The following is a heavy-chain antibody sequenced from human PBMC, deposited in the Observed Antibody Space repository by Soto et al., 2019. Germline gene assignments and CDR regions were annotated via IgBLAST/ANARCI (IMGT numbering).Heavy chain of an antibody. J-gene: IGHJ3*01. D-gene: IGHD4-17*01. V-gene: IGHV3-23*01. Sequence: EVQLLESGEPGGSLRVSCVASGFTLSDYAMTWVRQAPGKGLEWVSSIRGSGVGTTYADSVRGRFTILRDNSKNTLYLQMNSLRAEDTAVYYCARDPNGDYVGAFDGWGQGTMVTVSS. CDR3: ARDPNGDYVGAFDG. CDR1: GFTLSDYA. CDR2: IRGSGVGT.